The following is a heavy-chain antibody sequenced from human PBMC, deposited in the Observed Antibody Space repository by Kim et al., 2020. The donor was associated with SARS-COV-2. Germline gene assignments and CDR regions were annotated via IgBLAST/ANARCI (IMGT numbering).Heavy chain of an antibody. J-gene: IGHJ5*02. CDR2: MNPENGNT. CDR1: EYTFTSYD. D-gene: IGHD3-3*01. Sequence: ASVKVSCKASEYTFTSYDIHWVRQASGHGLEWIGWMNPENGNTAYAQKFQGRVTMTRDTSISTAYMELSSLRFADTAVYYCARRTFCSVDNCFSRNWFDP. CDR3: ARRTFCSVDNCFSRNWFDP. V-gene: IGHV1-8*01.